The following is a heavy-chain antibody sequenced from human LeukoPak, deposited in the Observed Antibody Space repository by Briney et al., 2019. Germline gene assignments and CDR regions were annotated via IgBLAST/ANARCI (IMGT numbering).Heavy chain of an antibody. V-gene: IGHV1-69*05. CDR3: ASTTYYYDSSGYLLDY. Sequence: SVKVSCTASGGTFSSYAISWVRQAPGQGLEWMGGIIPIFGTANYAQKFQGRVTITTDESTSTAYMELSSLRSEDTAVYYCASTTYYYDSSGYLLDYWGQGTLVTVSS. CDR1: GGTFSSYA. D-gene: IGHD3-22*01. J-gene: IGHJ4*02. CDR2: IIPIFGTA.